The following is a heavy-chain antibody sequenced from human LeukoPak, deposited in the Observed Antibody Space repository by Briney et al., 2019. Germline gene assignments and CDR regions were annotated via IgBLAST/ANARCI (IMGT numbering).Heavy chain of an antibody. CDR2: TNTAGTIT. Sequence: GGSLRLSCEVSGFVFRRNWMHWVRQVPGKGLVWVARTNTAGTITTYADSVQGRFTMSKDNGQEKLFLQLTSLRVEDTAVYFCVREAMFDRSLDQWGQGTLVTVSS. V-gene: IGHV3-74*01. CDR1: GFVFRRNW. CDR3: VREAMFDRSLDQ. J-gene: IGHJ4*02. D-gene: IGHD3-22*01.